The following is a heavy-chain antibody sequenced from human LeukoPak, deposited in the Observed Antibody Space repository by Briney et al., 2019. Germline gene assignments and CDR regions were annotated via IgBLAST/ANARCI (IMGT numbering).Heavy chain of an antibody. V-gene: IGHV4-59*01. D-gene: IGHD2-2*01. CDR2: IYYSGST. Sequence: SETLSLTCTVSGGSISSYYWSWIRQPPGKGLEWIGYIYYSGSTNYNPSLKSRVTISVDTSKNQFSLKLSSVTAADTAVYYCARDLCSSTSCYVRWFDPWGQGTLVTVSS. CDR3: ARDLCSSTSCYVRWFDP. CDR1: GGSISSYY. J-gene: IGHJ5*02.